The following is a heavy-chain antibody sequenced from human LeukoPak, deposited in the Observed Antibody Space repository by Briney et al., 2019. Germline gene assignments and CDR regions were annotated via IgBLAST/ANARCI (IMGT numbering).Heavy chain of an antibody. V-gene: IGHV3-66*01. CDR2: IYSGGST. Sequence: GGSLRLSCAVSGFTVSSNYMSWVRQAPGKGLEWVSVIYSGGSTYYADSVKGRFTISRDNSKNTLYLQMNSLRAEDTAVYYCARFADGYQSDYWGQGTLVTVSS. CDR3: ARFADGYQSDY. D-gene: IGHD5-24*01. J-gene: IGHJ4*02. CDR1: GFTVSSNY.